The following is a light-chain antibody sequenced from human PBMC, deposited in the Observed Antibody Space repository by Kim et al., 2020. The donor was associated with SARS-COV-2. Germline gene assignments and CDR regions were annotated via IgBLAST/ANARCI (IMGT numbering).Light chain of an antibody. V-gene: IGKV3-20*01. Sequence: SPGERATLSCRASQSVSSCYFACYQQKPGQAPRLLFYGASSGAAGIAGWFSGSGSGTVFTLTISRLQPDDFAVYYCQQYGSSPQTFGQGTKVDIK. CDR3: QQYGSSPQT. CDR2: GAS. J-gene: IGKJ1*01. CDR1: QSVSSCY.